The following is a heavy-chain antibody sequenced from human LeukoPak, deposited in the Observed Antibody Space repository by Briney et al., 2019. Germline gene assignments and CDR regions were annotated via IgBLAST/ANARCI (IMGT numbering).Heavy chain of an antibody. CDR3: ARGVAARSFPYYYYYMDV. CDR2: ISAYNGNT. D-gene: IGHD6-13*01. V-gene: IGHV1-18*01. CDR1: GYTFTSYG. Sequence: ASVKVSCKASGYTFTSYGISWVRQAPGQGPEWMGWISAYNGNTNYAQKLQGRVTMTTDTSTSTAYMELRSLRSDDTAVYYCARGVAARSFPYYYYYMDVWGKGTTVTVSS. J-gene: IGHJ6*03.